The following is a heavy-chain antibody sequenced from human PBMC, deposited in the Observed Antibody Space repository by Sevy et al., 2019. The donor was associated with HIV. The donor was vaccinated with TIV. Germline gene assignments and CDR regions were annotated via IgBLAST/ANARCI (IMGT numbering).Heavy chain of an antibody. Sequence: GGSLRLSCAASGFTFSSYAMHWVRQAPGKGLEWVAVISYDGSNKYYADSVKGRFTISRDNSKNTLYLQMNSLRAEDTAVSYCAREGQMFGELLYCYFDYWGQGTLVTVSS. CDR1: GFTFSSYA. J-gene: IGHJ4*02. D-gene: IGHD3-10*02. V-gene: IGHV3-30-3*01. CDR2: ISYDGSNK. CDR3: AREGQMFGELLYCYFDY.